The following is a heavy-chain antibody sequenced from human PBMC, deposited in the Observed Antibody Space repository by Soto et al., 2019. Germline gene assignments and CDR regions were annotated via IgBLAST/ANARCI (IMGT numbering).Heavy chain of an antibody. CDR1: GCSLRGWS. CDR2: IHHSGST. Sequence: AETRSLPWSFYGCSLRGWSGSFIRQPPGKGLEWIGEIHHSGSTNYNPSLKSRVTISVDRSKNQFSLKLSSVTAADTAVYYCARGTSTTFDYWRQGNLVTVSA. D-gene: IGHD5-12*01. J-gene: IGHJ4*02. CDR3: ARGTSTTFDY. V-gene: IGHV4-34*01.